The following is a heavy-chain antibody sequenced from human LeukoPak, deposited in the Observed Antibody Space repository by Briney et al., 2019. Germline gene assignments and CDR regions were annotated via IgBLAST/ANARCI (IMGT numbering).Heavy chain of an antibody. J-gene: IGHJ5*02. CDR2: IYYSGST. Sequence: TSETLSLTCTVSGDSISSSGYYWGWIRQPPGKGLEWIASIYYSGSTYYNPSLKSRVTISVDTSKNQLSLKLSSLTAADTAVYYCARHEYSGSYYGLSWFDPWGQGTLVTVSS. CDR1: GDSISSSGYY. D-gene: IGHD1-26*01. CDR3: ARHEYSGSYYGLSWFDP. V-gene: IGHV4-39*01.